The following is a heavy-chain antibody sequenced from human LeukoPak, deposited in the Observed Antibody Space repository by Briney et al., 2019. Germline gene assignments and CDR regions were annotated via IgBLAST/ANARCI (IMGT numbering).Heavy chain of an antibody. V-gene: IGHV3-23*01. CDR1: GFTFSSYA. CDR3: ARSDAPMDKHFDY. D-gene: IGHD3-10*01. CDR2: ISGSGGST. Sequence: PGGSLRLSCAASGFTFSSYAMSWVRQAPGQGLEWVSSISGSGGSTSYADSVKGRFTISRDNAKNSLYLQMNSLRAEDTAVYYCARSDAPMDKHFDYWGQGTLVTVSS. J-gene: IGHJ4*02.